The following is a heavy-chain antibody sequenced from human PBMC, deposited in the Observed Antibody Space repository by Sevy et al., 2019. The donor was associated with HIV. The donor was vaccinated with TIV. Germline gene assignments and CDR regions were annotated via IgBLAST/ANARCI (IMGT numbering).Heavy chain of an antibody. CDR2: IRSKANSYAT. V-gene: IGHV3-73*01. D-gene: IGHD3-16*02. CDR1: GFTFSGSA. CDR3: TRVWLSGSYYYYGMDV. J-gene: IGHJ6*02. Sequence: GGSLRLSCAASGFTFSGSAMHWVRQASGKGLEWVGRIRSKANSYATAYAASVKGSFTISRDDSKNTAYLQMNSLKTEDTAVYYCTRVWLSGSYYYYGMDVWGQGTTVTVSS.